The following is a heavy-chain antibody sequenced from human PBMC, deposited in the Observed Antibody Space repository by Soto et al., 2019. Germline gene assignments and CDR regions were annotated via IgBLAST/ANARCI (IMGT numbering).Heavy chain of an antibody. CDR2: SSPYNGAT. CDR3: ARDRSTGDY. V-gene: IGHV1-18*01. CDR1: GYAFTNFD. Sequence: QVQLVQSGAEVKKPGASVKVSCKTSGYAFTNFDISWVRQDPGQGLEWMGWSSPYNGATNYAQNFEGRVTMTTDTSTTTAYMELRSLRSDDTAVDYCARDRSTGDYWGQGTLVTVSS. J-gene: IGHJ4*02.